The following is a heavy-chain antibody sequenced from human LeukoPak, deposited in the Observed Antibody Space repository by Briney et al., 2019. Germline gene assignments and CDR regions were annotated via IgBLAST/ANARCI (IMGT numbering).Heavy chain of an antibody. CDR2: ISGRGGST. CDR3: AREGLEENYDILTGYYYYYYGMDV. V-gene: IGHV3-23*01. CDR1: GFTFINYV. Sequence: PPGGSLRLSCAAAGFTFINYVMTWVRQTPGKGLEWVSAISGRGGSTYYADSVKGRFTFSRDNSKNTLYLQMNSLRAEDTALYYCAREGLEENYDILTGYYYYYYGMDVWGQGTTVTVSS. D-gene: IGHD3-9*01. J-gene: IGHJ6*02.